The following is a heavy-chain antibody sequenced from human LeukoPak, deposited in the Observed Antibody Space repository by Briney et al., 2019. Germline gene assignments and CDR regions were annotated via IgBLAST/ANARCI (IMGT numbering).Heavy chain of an antibody. V-gene: IGHV1-2*02. CDR3: ARLTYYDFWSGYNYAFDI. CDR1: GYTFTGYY. Sequence: ASVKVSCKASGYTFTGYYMHWVRQAPGQGLEWMGWITPSSGGTNYAQKFQGRVTMTRDTSISTAYMELSRLRSDDTAVYYCARLTYYDFWSGYNYAFDIWGQGTMVTVSS. D-gene: IGHD3-3*01. J-gene: IGHJ3*02. CDR2: ITPSSGGT.